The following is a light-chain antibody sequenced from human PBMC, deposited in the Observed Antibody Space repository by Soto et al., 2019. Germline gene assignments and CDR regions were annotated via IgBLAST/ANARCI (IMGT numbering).Light chain of an antibody. Sequence: QSVLTQPASVSGSPGQSITISCTGTSSDVGSYNLVSWYQQHPGKAPKLMISEVSKLPSVISDRFSGSKSGSTASLTISGLQAEDEADYYCCSYAGTSTHTVFGGGTQLTVL. CDR3: CSYAGTSTHTV. V-gene: IGLV2-23*02. CDR1: SSDVGSYNL. J-gene: IGLJ7*01. CDR2: EVS.